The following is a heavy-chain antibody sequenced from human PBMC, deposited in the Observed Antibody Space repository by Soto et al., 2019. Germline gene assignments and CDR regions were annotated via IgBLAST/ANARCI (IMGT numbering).Heavy chain of an antibody. CDR1: EGKCVDYG. Sequence: GVSIRVWRRAAEGKCVDYGGRCIRQKTGKGLEWVSAIGTAGDTYYPGSVKGRFTISRENAKNSLYLQMNSLRAGDTAVYYCARAYSGYYFDYWGQGTLVTVSS. CDR3: ARAYSGYYFDY. D-gene: IGHD1-26*01. V-gene: IGHV3-13*01. J-gene: IGHJ4*02. CDR2: IGTAGDT.